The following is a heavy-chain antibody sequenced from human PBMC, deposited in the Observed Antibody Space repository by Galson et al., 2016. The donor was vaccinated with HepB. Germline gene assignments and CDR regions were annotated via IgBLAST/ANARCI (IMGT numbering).Heavy chain of an antibody. J-gene: IGHJ6*02. D-gene: IGHD2-15*01. Sequence: SLRLSCAASGFTFEDYAMHWVRQAPGKGLEWVSGISWNSGSIGDADSVKGRFTISRDNAKNSLYLQMNSLRVEDTAFYYCAKVRRIRSTAGMDVWGQGTTVTVSS. V-gene: IGHV3-9*01. CDR2: ISWNSGSI. CDR1: GFTFEDYA. CDR3: AKVRRIRSTAGMDV.